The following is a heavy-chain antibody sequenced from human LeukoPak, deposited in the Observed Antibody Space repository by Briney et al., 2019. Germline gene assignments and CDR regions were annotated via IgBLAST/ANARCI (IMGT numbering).Heavy chain of an antibody. CDR1: GYTFTSYG. CDR2: ISAYNGNT. CDR3: ALRRYYGSSGYYGLDY. D-gene: IGHD3-22*01. Sequence: ASVKVSCKASGYTFTSYGISWVRQAPGQGLEWMGWISAYNGNTNYAQKLQGRVTMTTDTSTSTAYMELRSLRSDDTAVYYCALRRYYGSSGYYGLDYWGQGTLVTVSS. J-gene: IGHJ4*02. V-gene: IGHV1-18*01.